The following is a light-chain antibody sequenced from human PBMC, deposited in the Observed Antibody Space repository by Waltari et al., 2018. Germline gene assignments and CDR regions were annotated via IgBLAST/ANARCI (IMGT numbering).Light chain of an antibody. J-gene: IGLJ3*02. V-gene: IGLV1-36*01. Sequence: QSVLTQPPSVSEAPRQRVTIPCSGSSANIGHNAVNWYQQLPGKAPKLLIYYDDLLPSGVSDRFSGSKSGTSASLAISGLQSEDEADYYCAAWDDSLSGPVFGGGTKLTVL. CDR3: AAWDDSLSGPV. CDR2: YDD. CDR1: SANIGHNA.